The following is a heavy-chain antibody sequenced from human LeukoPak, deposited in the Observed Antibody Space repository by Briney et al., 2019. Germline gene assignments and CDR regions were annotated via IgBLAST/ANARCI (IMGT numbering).Heavy chain of an antibody. CDR3: MRRDTGWNVSDL. J-gene: IGHJ5*02. D-gene: IGHD1-1*01. V-gene: IGHV4-59*08. CDR2: IYYKGNT. CDR1: GGSIYSHY. Sequence: SETLSLTCAVSGGSIYSHYWGWIRQPPGKGLEWIGDIYYKGNTNYNPSLKSRVTISLDTSKNHLSLKLTSVVAAHTAIYYCMRRDTGWNVSDLWGQGILVTVSS.